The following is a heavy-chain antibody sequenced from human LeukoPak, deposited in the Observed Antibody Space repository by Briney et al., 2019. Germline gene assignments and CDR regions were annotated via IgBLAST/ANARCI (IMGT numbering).Heavy chain of an antibody. D-gene: IGHD3-9*01. CDR2: ISGSGGST. CDR3: AKVGLRYFDWLLTFDY. V-gene: IGHV3-23*01. CDR1: GFTFSSYA. Sequence: PGGSLRLSCAASGFTFSSYAMSWVRQAPGKGLEWVSAISGSGGSTYYADSVKGRFTISRDNSKNMLYLQMNSLRAEDTAVYYCAKVGLRYFDWLLTFDYWGQGTLVTVSS. J-gene: IGHJ4*02.